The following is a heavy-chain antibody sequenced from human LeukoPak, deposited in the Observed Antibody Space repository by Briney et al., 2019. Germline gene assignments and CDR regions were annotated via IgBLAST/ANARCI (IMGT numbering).Heavy chain of an antibody. CDR1: GYTLTTYD. J-gene: IGHJ4*02. Sequence: ASVKVSCKASGYTLTTYDINGVRQATGQGLEWMGWMNPNSGNTGYAQKFQGRVTMTRNTSISTAFMELSGLRSEDTAVYFCARRNTAMVAGLDYWGQRSLVTVSS. D-gene: IGHD5-18*01. V-gene: IGHV1-8*01. CDR2: MNPNSGNT. CDR3: ARRNTAMVAGLDY.